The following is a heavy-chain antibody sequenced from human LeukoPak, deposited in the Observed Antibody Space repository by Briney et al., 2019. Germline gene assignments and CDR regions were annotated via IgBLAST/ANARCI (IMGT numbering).Heavy chain of an antibody. CDR2: ISSSSSYI. CDR1: GFTFSSYS. V-gene: IGHV3-21*01. D-gene: IGHD3-3*01. Sequence: GGSLRLSCAASGFTFSSYSMNWVRQAPGKGLDWVSSISSSSSYIYYADSLKGRFTISRDNAKNSLYLQMNSLRAEDTAVYYCARGFSIGFDYWGQGTLVTVSS. J-gene: IGHJ4*02. CDR3: ARGFSIGFDY.